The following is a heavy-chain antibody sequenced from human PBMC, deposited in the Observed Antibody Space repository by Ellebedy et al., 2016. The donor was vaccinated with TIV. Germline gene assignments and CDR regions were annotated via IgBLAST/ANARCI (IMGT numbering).Heavy chain of an antibody. Sequence: GESLKISCAASGLTFSSHAMSWVRQAPGKGLEWVSSISGSGGNTYYADSVKGRFTVARDNAKNSLYLQMNSLRAEDTAVYYCARDKNRQLVPFDQWGQGTLVTVSS. V-gene: IGHV3-23*01. CDR3: ARDKNRQLVPFDQ. J-gene: IGHJ4*02. CDR2: ISGSGGNT. CDR1: GLTFSSHA. D-gene: IGHD6-6*01.